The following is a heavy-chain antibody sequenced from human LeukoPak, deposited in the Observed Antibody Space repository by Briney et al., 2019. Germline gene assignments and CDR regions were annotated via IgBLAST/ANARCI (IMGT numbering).Heavy chain of an antibody. CDR2: ISGSGGST. CDR1: GFTFSSYA. CDR3: ARSPTFRGWFDP. Sequence: GGSLRLSCAASGFTFSSYAMSWVRQAPGKGLEWVSAISGSGGSTYYADSVKGRFTISRDNAKNSLYLQVNSLRAEDTAVYYCARSPTFRGWFDPWGQGTLVTVSS. V-gene: IGHV3-23*01. D-gene: IGHD2/OR15-2a*01. J-gene: IGHJ5*02.